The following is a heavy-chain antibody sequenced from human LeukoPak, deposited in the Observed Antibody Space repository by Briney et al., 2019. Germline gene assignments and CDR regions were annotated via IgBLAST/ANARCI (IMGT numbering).Heavy chain of an antibody. CDR1: GFTFSSYS. J-gene: IGHJ6*02. Sequence: GGSLRLSCAASGFTFSSYSMNWVRQAPGKGLEWVSSISSSSSYIYYADSVKGRFTISRDNAKNSLYLQMNSLRAEDTAVYYCARDDIEHYGMDVWGQGTTVTVSS. CDR2: ISSSSSYI. V-gene: IGHV3-21*01. CDR3: ARDDIEHYGMDV. D-gene: IGHD5-24*01.